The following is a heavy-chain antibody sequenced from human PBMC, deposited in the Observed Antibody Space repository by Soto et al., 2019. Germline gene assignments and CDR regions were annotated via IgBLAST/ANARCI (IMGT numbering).Heavy chain of an antibody. Sequence: PLETLSLTCTVSGGSISSYYWSWIRQPPGKGLEWIGYIYYSGSTNYNPSLKSRVTISVDTSKNQFSLKLSSVTAADTAVYYCARVNYYYYGMDVWGQGTTVTVSS. V-gene: IGHV4-59*01. J-gene: IGHJ6*02. CDR2: IYYSGST. CDR3: ARVNYYYYGMDV. CDR1: GGSISSYY.